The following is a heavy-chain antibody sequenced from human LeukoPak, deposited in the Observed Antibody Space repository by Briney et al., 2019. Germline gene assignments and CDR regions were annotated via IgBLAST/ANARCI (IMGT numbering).Heavy chain of an antibody. CDR2: IKQDASEE. CDR1: GFTFSSYG. Sequence: GGSLRLSCAASGFTFSSYGMHWVRQAPGKGLEWVANIKQDASEEHYVDSVKGRFTISRDNAKSSLYLQLNSLRVEDTALYFCASTASLSYWGQGTLVTVSS. J-gene: IGHJ4*02. V-gene: IGHV3-7*01. CDR3: ASTASLSY. D-gene: IGHD6-6*01.